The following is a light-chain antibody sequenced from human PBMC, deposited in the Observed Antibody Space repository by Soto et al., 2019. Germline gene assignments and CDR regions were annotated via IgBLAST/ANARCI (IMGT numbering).Light chain of an antibody. J-gene: IGKJ1*01. CDR3: XXXAGSPST. CDR2: GAS. Sequence: EIVLTQSPGTLSLSPGERATLSCRASQTVTSNYLAWYQRKPGQAPRLLIYGASSRATDIPDRFSGSGSGTDFTLTITRLEPEXFAVXXXXXXAGSPSTFGQGTKVEIK. V-gene: IGKV3-20*01. CDR1: QTVTSNY.